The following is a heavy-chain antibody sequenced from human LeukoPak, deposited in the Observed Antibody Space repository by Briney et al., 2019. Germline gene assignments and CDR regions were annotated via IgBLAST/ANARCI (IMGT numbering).Heavy chain of an antibody. D-gene: IGHD3-3*01. V-gene: IGHV3-23*01. CDR3: AGSWSGYCDY. CDR1: GFTFSSYA. Sequence: GGSLRLSCATSGFTFSSYAMSWVRQAPGKGLEWVSAVSGSGGSTNYADSVKGRFTISRDNSKNTLYLQMISLRADDTAVYYCAGSWSGYCDYWGQGALVTVSS. J-gene: IGHJ4*02. CDR2: VSGSGGST.